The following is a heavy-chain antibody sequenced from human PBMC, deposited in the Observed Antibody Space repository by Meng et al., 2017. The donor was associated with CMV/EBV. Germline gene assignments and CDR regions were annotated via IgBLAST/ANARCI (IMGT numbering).Heavy chain of an antibody. CDR1: GFTFSSYS. J-gene: IGHJ5*02. CDR2: ISSSSSYI. CDR3: ARDYDDFWSGYRYNWFDP. Sequence: GESLKISCAASGFTFSSYSMNWVRQAPGKGLEWVSSISSSSSYIYYADSVKGRSTISRDNAKNSLYLQMNSLRAEDTAVYYCARDYDDFWSGYRYNWFDPWGQGTLVTVSS. D-gene: IGHD3-3*01. V-gene: IGHV3-21*01.